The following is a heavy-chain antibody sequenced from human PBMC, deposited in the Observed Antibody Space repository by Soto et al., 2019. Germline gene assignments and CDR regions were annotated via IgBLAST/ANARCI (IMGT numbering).Heavy chain of an antibody. V-gene: IGHV3-23*01. CDR1: GFTFSSYA. J-gene: IGHJ4*02. CDR2: MSGSGGST. Sequence: GGSLRLSCAASGFTFSSYAMSWVRQAPGQGLEWVSAMSGSGGSTYYADSVKGRFTISRDNSKNTLYLQMNSLRAEDTAVYYCAKDLSVAAAGTIDYWGQGTLVTVSS. CDR3: AKDLSVAAAGTIDY. D-gene: IGHD6-13*01.